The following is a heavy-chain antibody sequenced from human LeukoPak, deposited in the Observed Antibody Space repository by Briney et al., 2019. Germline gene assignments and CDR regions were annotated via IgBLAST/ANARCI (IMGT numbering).Heavy chain of an antibody. D-gene: IGHD5-18*01. CDR3: AKDRHGAMDLYYYYGMDV. J-gene: IGHJ6*02. CDR1: GFTFSSYG. V-gene: IGHV3-30*18. Sequence: GGSLRPSCAASGFTFSSYGMHWVRQAPGKGLEWVAVISYDGSNKYYADSVKGRFTISRDNSKNTPYLQMNSLRAEDTAVYYCAKDRHGAMDLYYYYGMDVWGQGTTVTVSS. CDR2: ISYDGSNK.